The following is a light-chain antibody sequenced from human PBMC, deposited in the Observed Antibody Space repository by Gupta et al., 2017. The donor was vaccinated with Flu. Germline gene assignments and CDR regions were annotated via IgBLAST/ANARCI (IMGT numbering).Light chain of an antibody. CDR1: SDNGVKS. CDR2: KDK. Sequence: SDNGVKSVKLYQQHPGAAPKPHILKDKQAPSGVPDRFSGSKSRTSASLAISGLQSEDEADYYCATLDDSLNGRGLFGAGTKLTVL. J-gene: IGLJ3*02. CDR3: ATLDDSLNGRGL. V-gene: IGLV1-44*01.